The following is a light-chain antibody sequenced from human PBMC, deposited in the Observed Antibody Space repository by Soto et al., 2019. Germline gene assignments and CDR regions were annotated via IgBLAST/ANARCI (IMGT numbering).Light chain of an antibody. J-gene: IGLJ2*01. CDR3: QAWDSSTVV. V-gene: IGLV3-1*01. Sequence: SYELTQPPSVSVSPGQTASITCSGDKLGDKYACWYQQKPGQSPVLVIYQDSKRPSGIPERFSGSNSGNTATLTIRGTQAMDEADYYCQAWDSSTVVVGGGTKLTVL. CDR1: KLGDKY. CDR2: QDS.